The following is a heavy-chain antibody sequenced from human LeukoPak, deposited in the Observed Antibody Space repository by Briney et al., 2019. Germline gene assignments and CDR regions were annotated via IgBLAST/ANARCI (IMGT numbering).Heavy chain of an antibody. Sequence: ASVKVSCKASGYTFTRYAMNWVRQAPGQGPEWMGWINTNTGNPTYAQGFTGRFVFSLDTSVSTAFLQITSLKAEDTAVYYCARVRELLTYEYFQHWGQGTLVTVSS. CDR2: INTNTGNP. V-gene: IGHV7-4-1*02. D-gene: IGHD1-26*01. CDR1: GYTFTRYA. J-gene: IGHJ1*01. CDR3: ARVRELLTYEYFQH.